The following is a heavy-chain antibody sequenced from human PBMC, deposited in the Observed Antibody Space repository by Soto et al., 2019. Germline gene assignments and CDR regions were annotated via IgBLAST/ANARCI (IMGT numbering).Heavy chain of an antibody. J-gene: IGHJ4*02. D-gene: IGHD2-15*01. V-gene: IGHV1-2*04. CDR3: ARVGFNCSGGSCLDY. CDR1: GYRVTISV. Sequence: SVEIARTASGYRVTISVIAGVLKDPGQGLEWMGWINPNSGGTNYAQKFQGWVTMTRDTSISTAYMELSRLRSDDTAVYYCARVGFNCSGGSCLDYCGQGTLVTVSS. CDR2: INPNSGGT.